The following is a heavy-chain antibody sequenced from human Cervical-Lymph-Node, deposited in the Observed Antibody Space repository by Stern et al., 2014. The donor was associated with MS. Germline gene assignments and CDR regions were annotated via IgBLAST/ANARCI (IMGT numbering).Heavy chain of an antibody. D-gene: IGHD2-2*01. J-gene: IGHJ4*02. V-gene: IGHV3-33*01. Sequence: QVQLMQSGGGVVPPGRSLRLSCAASGFTLSNHGMHWVRQTPGKGLEWVADVWSDGNNKYYATSVKGRFIVSRDTSNNILYLQMNSLRDEDTAIYYCARDLAHYALDFLGQGTPVTVSS. CDR1: GFTLSNHG. CDR2: VWSDGNNK. CDR3: ARDLAHYALDF.